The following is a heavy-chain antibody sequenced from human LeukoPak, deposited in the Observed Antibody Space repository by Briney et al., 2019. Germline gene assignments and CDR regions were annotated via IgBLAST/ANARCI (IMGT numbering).Heavy chain of an antibody. CDR3: ARDDYGSGSYYGYYYYGMDV. D-gene: IGHD3-10*01. CDR1: GYTFTSYG. V-gene: IGHV1-18*04. CDR2: ISAYNGNT. Sequence: ASVKVSCKASGYTFTSYGISWVRQAPGQGLEWMGWISAYNGNTNYAQKLQGRVTMTTDTSTSTAYMELRSLRSDDTAVYYCARDDYGSGSYYGYYYYGMDVWGKGTTVTVSS. J-gene: IGHJ6*04.